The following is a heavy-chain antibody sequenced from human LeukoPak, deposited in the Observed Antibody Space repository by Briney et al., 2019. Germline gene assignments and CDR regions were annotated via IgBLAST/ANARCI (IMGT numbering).Heavy chain of an antibody. CDR2: ISGSGGST. D-gene: IGHD3-22*01. CDR3: AKVERYYDSSGYYYGIALGYLH. CDR1: GFTFSSYG. J-gene: IGHJ4*02. Sequence: QSGGSLRLSCAASGFTFSSYGMSWVRQAPGKGLEWVSAISGSGGSTYYADSVKGRFTISRDNSKNTLYLQMNSLRAEDTAVYYCAKVERYYDSSGYYYGIALGYLHWGQGTLVTVSS. V-gene: IGHV3-23*01.